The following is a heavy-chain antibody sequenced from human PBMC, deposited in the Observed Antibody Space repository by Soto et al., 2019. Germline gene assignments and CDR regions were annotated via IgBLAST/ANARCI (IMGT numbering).Heavy chain of an antibody. CDR1: GFTFDDYA. J-gene: IGHJ6*02. V-gene: IGHV3-9*01. Sequence: EVQLVESGGGLVQPGRSLRLSCAASGFTFDDYAMHWVRQAPGKGLEWVSGISWNSGSIGYADSVKGRVTISRDNAKNSLYLQMNSLRAEDTALYYCARVVIDSSGDYYYYGMDVWGQGTTVTVSS. CDR3: ARVVIDSSGDYYYYGMDV. D-gene: IGHD6-19*01. CDR2: ISWNSGSI.